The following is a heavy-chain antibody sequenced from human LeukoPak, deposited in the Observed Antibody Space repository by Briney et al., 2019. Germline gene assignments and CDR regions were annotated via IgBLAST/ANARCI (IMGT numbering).Heavy chain of an antibody. CDR1: GFTVSSNY. Sequence: GGSLRLSCAASGFTVSSNYMSWVRQAPGKGLEWVSIIYSGGTTYYADSVKGRFTISRDNSKNTLYLQMNSLRAEDTALYYCAKSQYSSSSFLVGFDPWGQGTLVTVSS. CDR3: AKSQYSSSSFLVGFDP. CDR2: IYSGGTT. D-gene: IGHD6-6*01. J-gene: IGHJ5*02. V-gene: IGHV3-53*01.